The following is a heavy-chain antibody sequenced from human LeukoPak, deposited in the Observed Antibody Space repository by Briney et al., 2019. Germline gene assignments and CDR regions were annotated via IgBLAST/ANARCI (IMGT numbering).Heavy chain of an antibody. J-gene: IGHJ4*02. CDR3: ARDGRGRDGYNYYYDY. CDR2: IYTSGST. Sequence: ASETLSLTCTVSGGSISSYYWSWIRQPAGKGLEWIGRIYTSGSTNYNPSLKSRVTMSVDTPKNQFSLKLSSVTAADTAVYYCARDGRGRDGYNYYYDYWGQGTLVTVSS. CDR1: GGSISSYY. V-gene: IGHV4-4*07. D-gene: IGHD5-24*01.